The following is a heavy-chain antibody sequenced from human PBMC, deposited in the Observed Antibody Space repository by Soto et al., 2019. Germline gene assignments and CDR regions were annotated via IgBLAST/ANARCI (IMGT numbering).Heavy chain of an antibody. CDR2: ISRSGDII. V-gene: IGHV3-11*01. J-gene: IGHJ3*02. Sequence: QVQVVESGGGLVKPGGSLRLSCAASGFTFSDYYMSWIRQAPGKGLEWISYISRSGDIIDYADSVRGRFTISGDSAQNSLDLQMDSLRADDTAVYYCARNGDFYDSSGYFLRDAFDIWGQGTMVTVSS. CDR1: GFTFSDYY. CDR3: ARNGDFYDSSGYFLRDAFDI. D-gene: IGHD3-22*01.